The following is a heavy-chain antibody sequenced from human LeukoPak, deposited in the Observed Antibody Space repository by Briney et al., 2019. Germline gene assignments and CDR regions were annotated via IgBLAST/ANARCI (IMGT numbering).Heavy chain of an antibody. CDR3: ARQGDGRQLVQSWFDP. J-gene: IGHJ5*02. D-gene: IGHD6-13*01. Sequence: GESLKISCKGSGYSFTSYWIGWVRQMPGKGLEWMGIIYPGDSDTRYSPSFQGQVTISADKSISTAYLQWSSLKASDTAMYYCARQGDGRQLVQSWFDPWGQGTLVTVSS. V-gene: IGHV5-51*01. CDR1: GYSFTSYW. CDR2: IYPGDSDT.